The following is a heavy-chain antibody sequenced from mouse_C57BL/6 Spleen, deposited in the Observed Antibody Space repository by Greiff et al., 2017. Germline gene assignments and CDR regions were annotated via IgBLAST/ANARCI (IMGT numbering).Heavy chain of an antibody. CDR1: GYTFTSYW. Sequence: QVQLQQPGAVLVRPGSSVKLSCKASGYTFTSYWMQWVKQRPIQGLEWIGNIDPSDSETHYNQKFKDKATLTVDKSSSTAYMQLSSLTSEDSAVYYCARSRDGCGGGGWGQGTTLTVSS. D-gene: IGHD2-3*01. CDR3: ARSRDGCGGGG. CDR2: IDPSDSET. J-gene: IGHJ2*01. V-gene: IGHV1-52*01.